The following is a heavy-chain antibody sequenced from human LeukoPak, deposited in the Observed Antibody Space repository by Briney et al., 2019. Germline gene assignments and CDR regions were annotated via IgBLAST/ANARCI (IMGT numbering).Heavy chain of an antibody. CDR3: ARANYGSGSPSDY. Sequence: TGASLRLSCAASGFTFSSYEMNWVRQAPGKGLEWVSYISSSGSTIYYADSVKGRFTISRDNAKNSLYLQMNSLRAEDTAVYYCARANYGSGSPSDYWGQGTLVTVSS. D-gene: IGHD3-10*01. V-gene: IGHV3-48*03. J-gene: IGHJ4*02. CDR1: GFTFSSYE. CDR2: ISSSGSTI.